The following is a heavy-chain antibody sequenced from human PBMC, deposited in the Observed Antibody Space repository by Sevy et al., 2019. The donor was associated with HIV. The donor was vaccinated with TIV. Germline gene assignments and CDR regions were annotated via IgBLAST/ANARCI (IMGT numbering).Heavy chain of an antibody. J-gene: IGHJ4*02. CDR3: ARDLGGFDWLLPFDY. D-gene: IGHD3-9*01. CDR2: FYTSGST. V-gene: IGHV4-4*07. Sequence: SETLSLTCTVSGGSISSYYWSWIRQPAGKGLEWIGRFYTSGSTNYNPPLKSRVTMSVDTSKNQFSLKLSSVTAADTAVYYCARDLGGFDWLLPFDYWGQGTLVTVSS. CDR1: GGSISSYY.